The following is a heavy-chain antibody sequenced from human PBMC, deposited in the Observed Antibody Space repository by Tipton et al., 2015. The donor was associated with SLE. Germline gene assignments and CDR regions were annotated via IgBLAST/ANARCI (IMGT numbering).Heavy chain of an antibody. D-gene: IGHD3-3*01. CDR1: GGSISSHY. CDR3: ARGNGYWDY. CDR2: IYPSGTT. V-gene: IGHV4-4*08. J-gene: IGHJ4*02. Sequence: TLSLTCTVSGGSISSHYWGWIRQSAGKGLEWIGNIYPSGTTYYNPSLESRVTISVDTSENQFSLELTSVSVADTAVYYCARGNGYWDYWGKGTLVTVSS.